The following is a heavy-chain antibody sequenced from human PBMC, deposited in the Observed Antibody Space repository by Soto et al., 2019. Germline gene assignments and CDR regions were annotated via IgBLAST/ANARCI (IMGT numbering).Heavy chain of an antibody. CDR1: GGSFSGYY. J-gene: IGHJ4*02. Sequence: QVQLQQWGAGLLKPMETLSLTCAVYGGSFSGYYWSWIRQPPGKGLEWIGEVNHSGSTNYNPSLKSRVTISVDTSKNPFSLKLSSVTAADTAVYYCARGGYSGLSYWGQGTLVTVSS. D-gene: IGHD6-13*01. CDR2: VNHSGST. CDR3: ARGGYSGLSY. V-gene: IGHV4-34*01.